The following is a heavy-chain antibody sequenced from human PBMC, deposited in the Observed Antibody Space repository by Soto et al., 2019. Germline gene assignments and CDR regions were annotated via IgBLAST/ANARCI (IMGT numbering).Heavy chain of an antibody. Sequence: PSETLSLTFAVFSGAISSSNWWSWVRQPPGKGLEWIGEISHSGSTNYNPSLKSRVTISVDKSKNQFSLKLSSVTAADTAVYYCARDDPGFDPWGQGTLVTVSS. V-gene: IGHV4-4*02. CDR3: ARDDPGFDP. J-gene: IGHJ5*02. CDR1: SGAISSSNW. CDR2: ISHSGST.